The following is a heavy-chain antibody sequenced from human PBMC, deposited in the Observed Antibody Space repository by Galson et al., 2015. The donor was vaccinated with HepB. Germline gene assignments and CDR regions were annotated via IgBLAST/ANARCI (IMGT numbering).Heavy chain of an antibody. J-gene: IGHJ6*02. D-gene: IGHD3-22*01. CDR3: AREGNYYDSSGPYYGMDV. CDR2: IYSGGST. Sequence: SLRLSCAASGFTVSSNYMSWVRQAPGKGLEWVSVIYSGGSTYYADSVKGRFTISRDNSKNALYLQMNSLRAEDTAVYYCAREGNYYDSSGPYYGMDVWGQRTTATVSS. CDR1: GFTVSSNY. V-gene: IGHV3-53*01.